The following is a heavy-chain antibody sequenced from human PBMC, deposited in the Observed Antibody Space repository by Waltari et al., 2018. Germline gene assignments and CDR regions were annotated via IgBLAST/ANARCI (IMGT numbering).Heavy chain of an antibody. D-gene: IGHD2-15*01. CDR2: IIPIFGTA. Sequence: QVQLVQSGAEVKKPGSSVKVSCKASGGTFSSYAISWVRQAPGQGLEWMGGIIPIFGTANYAQKFQGRVTITTDESTSTAYMELSSLRSEDTAVYYCASAAIGYCSGGSCYSIDYWGQGTLVTVSS. V-gene: IGHV1-69*05. CDR3: ASAAIGYCSGGSCYSIDY. CDR1: GGTFSSYA. J-gene: IGHJ4*02.